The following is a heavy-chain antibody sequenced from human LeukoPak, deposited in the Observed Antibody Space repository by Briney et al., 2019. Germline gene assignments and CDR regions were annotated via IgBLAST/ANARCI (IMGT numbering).Heavy chain of an antibody. Sequence: GGSLRLSCAASGFTFSSYWMSWVHQAPGKGLEWVANIKQDGSEKYYVDSVKGRFTISRDNAKNSLYLQMNSLRAEDTAVYYCARDSYYYDSSGYYYWGQGTLVTVSS. D-gene: IGHD3-22*01. V-gene: IGHV3-7*01. CDR1: GFTFSSYW. CDR3: ARDSYYYDSSGYYY. CDR2: IKQDGSEK. J-gene: IGHJ4*02.